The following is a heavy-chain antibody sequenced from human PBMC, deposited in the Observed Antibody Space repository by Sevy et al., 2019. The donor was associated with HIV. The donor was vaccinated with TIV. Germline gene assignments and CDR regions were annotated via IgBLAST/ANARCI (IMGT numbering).Heavy chain of an antibody. CDR1: GYTLTELS. CDR3: ATTKDYYDTSGYPFDS. V-gene: IGHV1-24*01. J-gene: IGHJ4*02. D-gene: IGHD3-22*01. Sequence: ASVKVSCNVSGYTLTELSMHCVRQAPGKGLEWMGTFDPEDDEKIYAQKFQGRVTMTEDTSTDTAYMELSRLRSEDTAVYYCATTKDYYDTSGYPFDSWGQGTLVTVSS. CDR2: FDPEDDEK.